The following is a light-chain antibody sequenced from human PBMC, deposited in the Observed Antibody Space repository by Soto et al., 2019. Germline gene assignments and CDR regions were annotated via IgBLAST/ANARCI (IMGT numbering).Light chain of an antibody. CDR2: GAS. CDR1: QSVTSSY. CDR3: QQYGSSPQT. Sequence: EIVLTQSPGTLSLSPGERATLSCRASQSVTSSYLAWYQQKPGQAPRLIISGASSRATGIPDRFRGSGSGTDFILTITRLESEDFAVYYCQQYGSSPQTFGQGTKVEIK. V-gene: IGKV3-20*01. J-gene: IGKJ1*01.